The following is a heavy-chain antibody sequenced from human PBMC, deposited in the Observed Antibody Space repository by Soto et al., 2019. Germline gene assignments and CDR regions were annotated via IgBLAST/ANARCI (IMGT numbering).Heavy chain of an antibody. D-gene: IGHD2-2*01. CDR2: VSGSGGTA. Sequence: GGSLRLSCAASGFAFNNYSMHWVRQAPGKGLEWVSAVSGSGGTAYYADSVKGRFTISRDNSKNTLYLQMNSLRAEDTAVYYCAKGAVASAMFYYFYGMDVWGLGTTVTVS. CDR3: AKGAVASAMFYYFYGMDV. V-gene: IGHV3-23*01. J-gene: IGHJ6*02. CDR1: GFAFNNYS.